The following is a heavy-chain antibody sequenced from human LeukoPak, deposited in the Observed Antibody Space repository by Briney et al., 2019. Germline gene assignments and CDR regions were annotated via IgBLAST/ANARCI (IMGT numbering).Heavy chain of an antibody. CDR1: GGSISSGGYS. J-gene: IGHJ3*02. CDR2: IYYSGST. D-gene: IGHD2-21*01. Sequence: SETLSLTCAVSGGSISSGGYSWSWIRQPPGKGLEWIGYIYYSGSTNYNPSLKSRVTISVDTSKNQFSLKLSSVTAADTAVYYCARCRLLDAFDIWGQGTMVTVSS. V-gene: IGHV4-61*08. CDR3: ARCRLLDAFDI.